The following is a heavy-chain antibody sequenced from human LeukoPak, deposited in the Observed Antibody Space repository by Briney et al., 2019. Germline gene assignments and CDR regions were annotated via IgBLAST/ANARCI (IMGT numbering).Heavy chain of an antibody. J-gene: IGHJ4*02. CDR1: GGSISSYY. V-gene: IGHV4-59*08. CDR2: IYYSGSA. CDR3: ARLSPHNDY. Sequence: PSETLSLTCTVSGGSISSYYWSWIRQPPGKGLEWIGYIYYSGSANYNPSLRSRVTISVDTSKNQFSLKLSSVTAADTAVYYCARLSPHNDYWGQGTLVTASS.